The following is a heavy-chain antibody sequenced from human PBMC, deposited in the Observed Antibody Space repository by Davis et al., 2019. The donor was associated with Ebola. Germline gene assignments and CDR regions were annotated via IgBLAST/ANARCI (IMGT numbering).Heavy chain of an antibody. D-gene: IGHD3-16*01. CDR1: GFTFSSYA. CDR2: IRYDGSNK. CDR3: ARGLVVDP. Sequence: PGGSLRLSCAASGFTFSSYAMSWVRQAPGKGLEWVAFIRYDGSNKYYADSVKGRFTISRDNSKNTLYLQMNSLRAEDTAVYYCARGLVVDPWGQGTLVTVSS. V-gene: IGHV3-30*02. J-gene: IGHJ5*02.